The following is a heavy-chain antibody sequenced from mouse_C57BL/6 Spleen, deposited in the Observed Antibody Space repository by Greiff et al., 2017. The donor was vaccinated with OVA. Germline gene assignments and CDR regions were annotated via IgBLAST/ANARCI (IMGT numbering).Heavy chain of an antibody. CDR2: ISSGSSTI. J-gene: IGHJ2*01. D-gene: IGHD2-13*01. CDR3: ERPGYSDYGRYFDY. V-gene: IGHV5-17*01. Sequence: EVKLMESGGGLVKPGGSLKLSCAASGFTFSDYGMHWVRQAPEKGLEWVAYISSGSSTIYYADTVKGRFTISRDNAKNTLCLQMTRLTSEDTAMYYGERPGYSDYGRYFDYWGQGTTLTVSS. CDR1: GFTFSDYG.